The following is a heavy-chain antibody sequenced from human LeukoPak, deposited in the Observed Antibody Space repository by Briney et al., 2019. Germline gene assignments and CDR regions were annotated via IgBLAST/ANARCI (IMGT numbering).Heavy chain of an antibody. J-gene: IGHJ5*02. CDR2: IRSKANSYAT. Sequence: GGSLRLSCAASGFTFSGSAMHWVRQASGKGLEWVGRIRSKANSYATAYAASVKGRFTISRDDSKNTAYLQMNSLKTEDTAVYYCTRLIAVAGTRGGNWFDPWGQGTLVTVSS. V-gene: IGHV3-73*01. D-gene: IGHD6-19*01. CDR3: TRLIAVAGTRGGNWFDP. CDR1: GFTFSGSA.